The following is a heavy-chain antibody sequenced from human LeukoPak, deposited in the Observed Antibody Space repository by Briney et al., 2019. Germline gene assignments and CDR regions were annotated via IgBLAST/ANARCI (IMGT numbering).Heavy chain of an antibody. CDR2: IDPSDSYA. J-gene: IGHJ4*02. Sequence: GESLKISCNGSGYSFTSYLISWVRQMPGKGLEWLGWIDPSDSYAHYSQSFQGHVTISADKSISTAYLQWSSLKASDTAMYYCARRSRSSGAFDYWGQGTLVTVSS. CDR3: ARRSRSSGAFDY. V-gene: IGHV5-10-1*01. CDR1: GYSFTSYL. D-gene: IGHD6-19*01.